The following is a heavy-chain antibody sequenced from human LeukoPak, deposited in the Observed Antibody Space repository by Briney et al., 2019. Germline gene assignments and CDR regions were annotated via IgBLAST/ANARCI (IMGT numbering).Heavy chain of an antibody. V-gene: IGHV4-61*02. J-gene: IGHJ3*02. CDR3: AGRIAARSAPRGDAFDI. D-gene: IGHD6-6*01. CDR1: GGSISSGSYY. CDR2: IYTSGST. Sequence: SQTLSLTCTVSGGSISSGSYYWSWIRQPAGKGLEWIGRIYTSGSTNYNPSLKSRVTVSVDTSKNQFSLKLSSVTAADTAVYYCAGRIAARSAPRGDAFDIWGQGTMVTVSS.